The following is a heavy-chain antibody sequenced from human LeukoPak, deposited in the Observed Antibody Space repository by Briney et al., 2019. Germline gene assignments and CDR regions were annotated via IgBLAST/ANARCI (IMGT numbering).Heavy chain of an antibody. V-gene: IGHV1-69*13. CDR2: IIPIFGTA. CDR1: GGTFSSYA. D-gene: IGHD2-2*01. CDR3: ARDLGDIVVVPATDYYYYGMDV. J-gene: IGHJ6*04. Sequence: ASVKVSCKASGGTFSSYAISWVRQAPGQGLEWMGGIIPIFGTANYAQKFQGRVTITADEPTSTAYMELSSLRSEDTAVYYCARDLGDIVVVPATDYYYYGMDVWGKGTTVTVSS.